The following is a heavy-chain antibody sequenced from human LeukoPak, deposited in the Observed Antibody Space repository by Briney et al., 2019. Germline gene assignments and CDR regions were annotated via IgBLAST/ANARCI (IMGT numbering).Heavy chain of an antibody. CDR1: GFTFDDYA. CDR2: ISWNSGSI. V-gene: IGHV3-9*01. D-gene: IGHD6-13*01. CDR3: AKDRAAAGQYYFDY. Sequence: GGSLRLSCAASGFTFDDYAMHWVRQAPGKGLERVSGISWNSGSIGYADSVKGRFTISRDNAKNSLYLQMNSLRAEDTALYYCAKDRAAAGQYYFDYWGQGTLVTVSS. J-gene: IGHJ4*02.